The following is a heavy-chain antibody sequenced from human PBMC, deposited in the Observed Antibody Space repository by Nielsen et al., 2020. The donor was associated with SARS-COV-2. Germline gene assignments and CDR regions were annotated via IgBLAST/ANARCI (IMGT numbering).Heavy chain of an antibody. CDR1: VYIFPSYG. D-gene: IGHD4-17*01. J-gene: IGHJ4*02. CDR2: ISAYNGNT. CDR3: ARPDYGDYWNFDY. Sequence: SVQVSCLPSVYIFPSYGIIWVRQAPGQGLEWMGWISAYNGNTNYAQNLQGRVTMTTDTSTSTAYMELRSLRSDDTAVYYCARPDYGDYWNFDYWGQGTLVTVSS. V-gene: IGHV1-18*04.